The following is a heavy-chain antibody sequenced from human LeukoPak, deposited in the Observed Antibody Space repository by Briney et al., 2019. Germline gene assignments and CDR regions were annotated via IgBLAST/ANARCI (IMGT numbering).Heavy chain of an antibody. CDR3: ASLLSFDSSAFYPFDY. V-gene: IGHV4-39*01. Sequence: SETLSLTCTVSGASISSSSYYWGWIRQPPGKGLEWIGTIYYTGSTYYNPSLKTRVTVSVDASKNQLSLKLSSVTAADTAVYYCASLLSFDSSAFYPFDYWGQGALVTVSS. CDR2: IYYTGST. D-gene: IGHD3-22*01. CDR1: GASISSSSYY. J-gene: IGHJ4*02.